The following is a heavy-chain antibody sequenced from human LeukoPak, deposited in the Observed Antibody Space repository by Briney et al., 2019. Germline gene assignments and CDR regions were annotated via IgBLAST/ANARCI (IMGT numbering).Heavy chain of an antibody. V-gene: IGHV3-30*02. D-gene: IGHD3-10*01. CDR2: IRYDGRSK. Sequence: GGSLRLSCAVSGFTPSSPGMHWVRQVPGKRLEWVAFIRYDGRSKYYADSVKGRFSISRDNSENTLYLQINTLRVDDTAVYYCAQNFGSGKNWFDPWGQGTLVIVSS. CDR1: GFTPSSPG. J-gene: IGHJ5*02. CDR3: AQNFGSGKNWFDP.